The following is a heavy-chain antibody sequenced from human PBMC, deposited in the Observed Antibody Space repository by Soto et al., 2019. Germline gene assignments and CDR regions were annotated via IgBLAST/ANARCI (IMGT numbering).Heavy chain of an antibody. D-gene: IGHD3-3*01. J-gene: IGHJ4*02. CDR2: IYYSGST. Sequence: PSETLSLTCTVSGGSISSSSYYWGWIRQPPGKGLEWIGSIYYSGSTYYNPSLKSRVTISVDTSKNQFSLKLSSVTAADTAVYYCVWGDDFWSGYIDYWGQGTLVTAPQ. CDR1: GGSISSSSYY. V-gene: IGHV4-39*01. CDR3: VWGDDFWSGYIDY.